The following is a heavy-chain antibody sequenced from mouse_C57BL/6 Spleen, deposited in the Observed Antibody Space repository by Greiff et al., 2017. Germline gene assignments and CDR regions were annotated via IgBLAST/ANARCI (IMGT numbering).Heavy chain of an antibody. CDR1: GFTFSSYG. J-gene: IGHJ2*01. V-gene: IGHV5-6*01. Sequence: EVQVVESGGDLVKPGGSLKLSCAASGFTFSSYGMSWVRQTPDKRLEWVATISSGGSYTYYPDSVKGRFTISRDNAKNTLYLLMSSLKSEDTAMDYCARRGDYGSTSYYFDYWGQGTTLTVSS. CDR3: ARRGDYGSTSYYFDY. CDR2: ISSGGSYT. D-gene: IGHD1-1*01.